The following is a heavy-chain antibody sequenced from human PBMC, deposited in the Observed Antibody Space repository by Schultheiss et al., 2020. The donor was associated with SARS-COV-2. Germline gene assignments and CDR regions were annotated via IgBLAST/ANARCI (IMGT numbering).Heavy chain of an antibody. D-gene: IGHD6-6*01. J-gene: IGHJ4*02. Sequence: SETLSLTCAVYGGSFSGYYWSWIRQPPGKGLEWIGEINHSGSTNYNPSLKSRVTISVDTSKNQFSLKLSSVTAADTAVYYCARGGRYSSSMSSLDYWGQGTLVTVSS. CDR1: GGSFSGYY. CDR2: INHSGST. CDR3: ARGGRYSSSMSSLDY. V-gene: IGHV4-34*01.